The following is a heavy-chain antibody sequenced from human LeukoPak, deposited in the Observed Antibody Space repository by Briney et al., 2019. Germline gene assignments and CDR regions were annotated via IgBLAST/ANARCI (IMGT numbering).Heavy chain of an antibody. CDR2: FDLEDGET. Sequence: ASVKVSCKVSEYTLSELSMHWVRQAPGKGLEWMGGFDLEDGETIYVQKFQGRVTMTEDTSTDTAYMELSSLRSDDTAVYFCAAGEVGQLFDYWGQGTLVTVSS. D-gene: IGHD5-24*01. J-gene: IGHJ4*02. CDR1: EYTLSELS. CDR3: AAGEVGQLFDY. V-gene: IGHV1-24*01.